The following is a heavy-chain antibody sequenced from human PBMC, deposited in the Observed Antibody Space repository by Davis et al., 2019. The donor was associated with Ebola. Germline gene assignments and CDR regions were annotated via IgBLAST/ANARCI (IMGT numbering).Heavy chain of an antibody. CDR3: ARGRGGKSLYGMDV. D-gene: IGHD2-15*01. CDR1: GFTFSSYA. CDR2: IMGGNGKS. Sequence: GESLKISCAASGFTFSSYAMSWVRQAPGKGLEWVSGIMGGNGKSYYSESVKGRFTISRDNAKNSLYLQMNSLRAEDTAVYYCARGRGGKSLYGMDVWGQGTTVTVSS. V-gene: IGHV3-23*01. J-gene: IGHJ6*02.